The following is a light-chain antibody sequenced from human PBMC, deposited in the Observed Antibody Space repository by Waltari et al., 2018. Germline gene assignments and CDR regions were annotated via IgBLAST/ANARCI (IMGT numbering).Light chain of an antibody. CDR1: QSVSSSY. Sequence: EIVLTQSPGTLSSSPGETATLSCRASQSVSSSYLAWYQQKPGQAPRLLIYGASSRATGIPDRFSGSGSGTDFTLTISRLEPEDFAVYYCQQYGSSPFTFGPGTKVDIK. J-gene: IGKJ3*01. CDR2: GAS. V-gene: IGKV3-20*01. CDR3: QQYGSSPFT.